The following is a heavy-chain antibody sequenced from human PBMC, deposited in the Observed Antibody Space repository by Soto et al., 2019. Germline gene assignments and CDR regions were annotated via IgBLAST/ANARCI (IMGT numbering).Heavy chain of an antibody. CDR2: IYYSGST. D-gene: IGHD5-12*01. Sequence: PSETLSLTCTVSGGSISSGGYYWSWIRQHPGKGLEWIGYIYYSGSTYYNPSLKSRVTISVDTSKNQFSLKLSSVTAADTAVYYCARIHGYVYFFGYWGQGTLVTVSS. V-gene: IGHV4-31*03. CDR3: ARIHGYVYFFGY. CDR1: GGSISSGGYY. J-gene: IGHJ4*02.